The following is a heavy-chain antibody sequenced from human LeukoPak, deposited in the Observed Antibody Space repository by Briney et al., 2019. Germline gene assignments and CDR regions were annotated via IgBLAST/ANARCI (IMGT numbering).Heavy chain of an antibody. D-gene: IGHD2-15*01. V-gene: IGHV7-4-1*02. CDR3: ARGTCSGGSCSYAY. Sequence: GASVTVSCKASGNTFTRYGMNWVRQAPGQGLEWMGWINTNTGNPTYAQGFTGRFVFSLDTSVSTAYLHISSLKAEDTAVYYCARGTCSGGSCSYAYWGQGTLVTVSS. CDR2: INTNTGNP. CDR1: GNTFTRYG. J-gene: IGHJ4*02.